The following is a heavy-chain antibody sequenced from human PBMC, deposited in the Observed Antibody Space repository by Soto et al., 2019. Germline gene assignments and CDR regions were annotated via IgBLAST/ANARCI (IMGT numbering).Heavy chain of an antibody. D-gene: IGHD3-22*01. J-gene: IGHJ5*02. CDR2: IYYSGST. CDR3: ARGDSSGYYYEGNWFDP. V-gene: IGHV4-61*01. Sequence: QVQLQESGPGLVKPSETLSLTCTVSGGSVSSGSYYWSWIRQPPGKGLEWIGYIYYSGSTNYNPALKSRVTISVDTAKNKFSLKLSSVTAADTAVYYCARGDSSGYYYEGNWFDPWGQGTLVTVSS. CDR1: GGSVSSGSYY.